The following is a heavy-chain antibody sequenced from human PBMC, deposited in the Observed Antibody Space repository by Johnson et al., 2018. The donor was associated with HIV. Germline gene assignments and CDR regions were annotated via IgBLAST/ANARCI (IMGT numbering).Heavy chain of an antibody. Sequence: QVQLVESGGGLVKPGGSLRLSCAASGFTFSDYYMSWIRQAPGKGLEWVAVISYDGSNKYFADSVKGRFTISRDNSKNTLYLQINSLRAEDTAVYYCARLRGAFDIWGQGTMVTVSS. CDR1: GFTFSDYY. J-gene: IGHJ3*02. CDR2: ISYDGSNK. CDR3: ARLRGAFDI. V-gene: IGHV3-30*04.